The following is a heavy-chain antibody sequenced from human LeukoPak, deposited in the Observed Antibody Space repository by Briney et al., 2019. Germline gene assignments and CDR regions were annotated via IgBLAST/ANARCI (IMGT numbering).Heavy chain of an antibody. D-gene: IGHD3-9*01. CDR1: GGSFSGYY. CDR3: ASNHYDILTGYYSGAFDI. Sequence: SETLSLTCAVYGGSFSGYYWSWIRQPPGKGLEWIGEINHSGSTNYNPSLKSRVTISVDTSKNQFSLKLSSVTAADTAVYYCASNHYDILTGYYSGAFDIWGQGTMVTVSS. CDR2: INHSGST. V-gene: IGHV4-34*01. J-gene: IGHJ3*02.